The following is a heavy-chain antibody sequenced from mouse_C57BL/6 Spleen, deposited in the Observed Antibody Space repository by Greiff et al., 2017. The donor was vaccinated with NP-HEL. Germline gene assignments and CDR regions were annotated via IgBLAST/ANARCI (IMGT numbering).Heavy chain of an antibody. CDR2: IDPENGDT. V-gene: IGHV14-4*01. J-gene: IGHJ3*01. CDR1: GFNIKDDY. CDR3: TNYGEAWFAY. Sequence: VQLQQSGAELVRPGASVKLSCTASGFNIKDDYMHWVKQRPEQGLEWIGWIDPENGDTEYASKFQGKATITADTSSNTAYLQLSSLTSEDTAVYYCTNYGEAWFAYWGQGTLVTVSA. D-gene: IGHD1-1*02.